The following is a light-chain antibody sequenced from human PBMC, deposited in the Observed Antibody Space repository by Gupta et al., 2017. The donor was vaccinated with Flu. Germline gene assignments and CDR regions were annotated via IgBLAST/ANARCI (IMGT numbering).Light chain of an antibody. CDR2: EVT. Sequence: QSALTQPASVSGSPGQSITISCTGTSSDVGHYNYGSWYQQHPGKVPKLMIDEVTERPSGVSNRFSGSKSGNTASLTISGLQAEDEADYCCASYTTTSTWVFGGGTKLTVL. J-gene: IGLJ3*02. CDR3: ASYTTTSTWV. V-gene: IGLV2-14*01. CDR1: SSDVGHYNY.